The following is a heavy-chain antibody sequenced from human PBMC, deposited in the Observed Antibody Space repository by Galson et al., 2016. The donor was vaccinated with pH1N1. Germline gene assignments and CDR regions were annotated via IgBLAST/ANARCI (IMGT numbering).Heavy chain of an antibody. D-gene: IGHD3-16*02. CDR1: GFTFGDSV. CDR2: INRDGSHR. CDR3: ARVLYRYGNSRKQNWYFDL. V-gene: IGHV3-20*04. Sequence: SLRLSCAASGFTFGDSVMTWVRQSPGQGLDWISVINRDGSHRAYVDSVKGRFTISRDNTKKSLYLQMNNVRDEDTAFYFCARVLYRYGNSRKQNWYFDLWGRGTLVAVSS. J-gene: IGHJ2*01.